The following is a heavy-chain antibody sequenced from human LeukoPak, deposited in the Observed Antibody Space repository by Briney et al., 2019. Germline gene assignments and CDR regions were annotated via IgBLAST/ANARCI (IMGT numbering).Heavy chain of an antibody. CDR1: GYTFTSYG. D-gene: IGHD5-18*01. CDR3: ARDYRGYSYQAPDFDY. Sequence: GASVKVSCKASGYTFTSYGISWVRQAPGQGLEWMGWISAYNGNTNYAQKLQGRVTMTTDTSTSTAYMELRSLRSDDTAVYYCARDYRGYSYQAPDFDYWGQGTLVTVSS. J-gene: IGHJ4*02. V-gene: IGHV1-18*01. CDR2: ISAYNGNT.